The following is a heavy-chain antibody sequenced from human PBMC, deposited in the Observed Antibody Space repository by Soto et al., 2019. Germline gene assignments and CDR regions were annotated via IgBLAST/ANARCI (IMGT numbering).Heavy chain of an antibody. Sequence: PSETLSLTCTVSGGSISSGDYYWSWIRQPPGKGLEWIGYIYYSGSTYYNPSLKSRVTISVDTSKNQFSLKLSSVTAADTAVYYCARDPGPYDSSGYYYREVGYWGQGTLVTVSS. V-gene: IGHV4-30-4*01. CDR3: ARDPGPYDSSGYYYREVGY. J-gene: IGHJ4*02. CDR1: GGSISSGDYY. CDR2: IYYSGST. D-gene: IGHD3-22*01.